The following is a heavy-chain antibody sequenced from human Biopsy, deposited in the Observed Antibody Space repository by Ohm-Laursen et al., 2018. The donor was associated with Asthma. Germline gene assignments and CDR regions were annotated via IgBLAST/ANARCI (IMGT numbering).Heavy chain of an antibody. D-gene: IGHD6-19*01. CDR3: ARCQVGYSSGWSLLLKKIYYSGMDV. J-gene: IGHJ6*02. CDR2: IMTVFGTT. CDR1: GGTFSNFA. Sequence: VKISCKAPGGTFSNFAISWVRQAPGQGLEWLGGIMTVFGTTNYAQKFQARVTITADESTSTAYMEVTSLRSEDTAIYYCARCQVGYSSGWSLLLKKIYYSGMDVWGQGTAVTVSS. V-gene: IGHV1-69*13.